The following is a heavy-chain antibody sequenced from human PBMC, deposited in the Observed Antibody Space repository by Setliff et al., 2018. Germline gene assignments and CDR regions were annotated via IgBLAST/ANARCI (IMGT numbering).Heavy chain of an antibody. CDR2: IFYSGDT. CDR1: GSSVRSHY. V-gene: IGHV4-59*02. CDR3: ARDRTYYGSGTYTRWFDY. J-gene: IGHJ4*02. D-gene: IGHD3-10*01. Sequence: SETLSLTCTVSGSSVRSHYWSWIRQPPGKGLEWIGFIFYSGDTKSNPSLKSRVTMSVDTSKNQFSLKLSSVTAADTAVYYYARDRTYYGSGTYTRWFDYWGQGTLVTVSS.